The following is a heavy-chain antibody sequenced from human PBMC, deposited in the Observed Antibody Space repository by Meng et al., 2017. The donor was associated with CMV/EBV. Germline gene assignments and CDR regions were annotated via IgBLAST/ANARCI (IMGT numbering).Heavy chain of an antibody. CDR2: ISSSSSYI. Sequence: GESLKISCAASEFTFSSYSMNWVRQAPGKGLEWVSSISSSSSYIYYADSVKGRFTISRDNAKNSLYLQMNSLRAEDTAVYYCARPWGEMTTVTTAQYGMDVWGQGTTVTVSS. V-gene: IGHV3-21*01. CDR3: ARPWGEMTTVTTAQYGMDV. D-gene: IGHD4-11*01. J-gene: IGHJ6*02. CDR1: EFTFSSYS.